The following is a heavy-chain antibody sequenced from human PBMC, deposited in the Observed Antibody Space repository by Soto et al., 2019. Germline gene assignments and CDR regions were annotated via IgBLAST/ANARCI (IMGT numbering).Heavy chain of an antibody. CDR3: ARDLSGYSYGYPDYSYYGMEV. D-gene: IGHD5-18*01. J-gene: IGHJ6*02. CDR2: INAGNGNT. V-gene: IGHV1-3*01. CDR1: GYTFTSYA. Sequence: ASVKVSCKASGYTFTSYARHWVRQAPGQRREWMGWINAGNGNTKYSQKFQGRVTITRDTSASTAYMELSSLRSEDTAVYYCARDLSGYSYGYPDYSYYGMEVWGQRTTVTVCS.